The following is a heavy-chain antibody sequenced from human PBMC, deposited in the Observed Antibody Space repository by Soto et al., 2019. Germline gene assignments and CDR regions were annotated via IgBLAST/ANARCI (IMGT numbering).Heavy chain of an antibody. CDR2: IYYSGST. CDR1: GGSISSYY. J-gene: IGHJ3*02. Sequence: QVQLQESGPGLVKPSETLSLTCTVSGGSISSYYWSWIRQPPGKGLEWIGYIYYSGSTNYNPSLKSRVTTSVDTHKNQFALQLRPVTAADTAVYYCARAGKGNFDIGGQGTMVTVSS. CDR3: ARAGKGNFDI. D-gene: IGHD3-10*01. V-gene: IGHV4-59*01.